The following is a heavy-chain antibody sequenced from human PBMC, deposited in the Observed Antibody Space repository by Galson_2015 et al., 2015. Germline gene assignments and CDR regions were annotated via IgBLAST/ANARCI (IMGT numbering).Heavy chain of an antibody. V-gene: IGHV4-59*01. D-gene: IGHD3-22*01. CDR3: ARADYDTSGFYYTFDY. CDR2: IYYTGTT. Sequence: ETLSLTCTVSGGSIIRYYWRWIRQPPGKGVEWIGYIYYTGTTNYNPSLKSRVTMSLDASKNQFSLKMSSVTAADTAVYYCARADYDTSGFYYTFDYWGQGALVTVPS. CDR1: GGSIIRYY. J-gene: IGHJ4*02.